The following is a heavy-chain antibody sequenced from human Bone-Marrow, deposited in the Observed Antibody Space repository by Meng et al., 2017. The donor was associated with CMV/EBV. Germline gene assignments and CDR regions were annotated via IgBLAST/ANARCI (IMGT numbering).Heavy chain of an antibody. CDR3: ARDPPYYDFWSGGTRYYYGMDV. CDR1: GFTFSSYA. J-gene: IGHJ6*02. D-gene: IGHD3-3*01. CDR2: ISGGGSTT. Sequence: GESLKISCAASGFTFSSYAMNWVRQAPGKGLEWVSVISGGGSTTYYADSVKGRFTISRDNSKNTLYLQMNSLRAEDTAVYYCARDPPYYDFWSGGTRYYYGMDVWGQGTTVTVSS. V-gene: IGHV3-23*01.